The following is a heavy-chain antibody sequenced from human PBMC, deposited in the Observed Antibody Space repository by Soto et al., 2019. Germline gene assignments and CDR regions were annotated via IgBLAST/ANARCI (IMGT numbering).Heavy chain of an antibody. CDR3: ARDSGKRYTYAMDI. CDR2: ISSSSSYI. Sequence: GGSLRLSCAASGFPFSSYSMNWVRQAPGKGLEWVSSISSSSSYIYYADSVKGRFTISRDNAKNSLYLKMNSLRAEDTAVYYCARDSGKRYTYAMDIWGQGTTVTV. J-gene: IGHJ6*02. D-gene: IGHD3-9*01. V-gene: IGHV3-21*01. CDR1: GFPFSSYS.